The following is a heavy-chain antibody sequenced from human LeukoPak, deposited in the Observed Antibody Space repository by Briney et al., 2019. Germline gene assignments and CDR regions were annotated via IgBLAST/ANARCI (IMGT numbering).Heavy chain of an antibody. V-gene: IGHV1-2*02. CDR2: INPNSGGT. J-gene: IGHJ4*02. CDR3: ARNLGFWSGYADPGCDY. CDR1: GYTFTGYY. D-gene: IGHD3-3*01. Sequence: ASVKASCKASGYTFTGYYMHWVRQAPGQGLEWMGWINPNSGGTNYAQKFQGRVTMTRDTSISTAYMELSRLRSDDTAVYYCARNLGFWSGYADPGCDYWGQGTLVTVSS.